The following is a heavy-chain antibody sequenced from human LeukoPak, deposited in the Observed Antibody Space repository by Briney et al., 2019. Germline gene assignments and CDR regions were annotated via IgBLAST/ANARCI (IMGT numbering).Heavy chain of an antibody. CDR3: ARGVRTAMATEVDY. J-gene: IGHJ4*02. V-gene: IGHV1-2*02. CDR2: INPNSGGT. Sequence: ASVKVSCKASGYTFTGYYMHWVRQAPGQGLEWMGWINPNSGGTNYAQKFQGRVTMTRDASISTAYMELSRLRSDDAAVYYCARGVRTAMATEVDYWGQGTLVTVSS. D-gene: IGHD5-18*01. CDR1: GYTFTGYY.